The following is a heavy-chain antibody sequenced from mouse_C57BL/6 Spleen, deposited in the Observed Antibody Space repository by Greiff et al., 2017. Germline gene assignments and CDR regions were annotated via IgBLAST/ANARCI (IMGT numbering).Heavy chain of an antibody. J-gene: IGHJ1*03. CDR1: GFNIKDYY. D-gene: IGHD1-1*01. V-gene: IGHV14-2*01. CDR3: ARNYGSSSLDV. Sequence: EVHLVESGAELVKPGASVKLSCTASGFNIKDYYMHWVKQRTEQGLEWIGRIDPEDGETKYASKFQGKATITADTSSKTAYLQLSSLTSEDTAVYYCARNYGSSSLDVWGTGTTVTVSS. CDR2: IDPEDGET.